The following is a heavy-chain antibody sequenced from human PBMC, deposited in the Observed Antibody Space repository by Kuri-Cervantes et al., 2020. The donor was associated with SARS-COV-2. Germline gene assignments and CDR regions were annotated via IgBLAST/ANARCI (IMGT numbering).Heavy chain of an antibody. J-gene: IGHJ4*02. Sequence: GESLKISCLTSGFVFDFYEMNWVRQAPGKGLEWLAYISPTASTIYYADSVTGRFTISRDNAKNSLYLQMNSLRAEDTAVYYCARGYSSSWYRGQASYWGQGTLVTVSS. CDR3: ARGYSSSWYRGQASY. CDR2: ISPTASTI. D-gene: IGHD6-13*01. V-gene: IGHV3-48*03. CDR1: GFVFDFYE.